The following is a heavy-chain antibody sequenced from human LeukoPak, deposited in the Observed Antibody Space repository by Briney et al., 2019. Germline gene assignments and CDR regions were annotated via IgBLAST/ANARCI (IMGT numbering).Heavy chain of an antibody. CDR3: ARSNGLRYFDR. D-gene: IGHD4-11*01. Sequence: GGSLRLSCAASGFTFSSYSMNWVRQAPGKGLEWVSSISSSSSYIYYADSMRGRFTISRDNAEMSLFLQMNSLRVDDTAVYYCARSNGLRYFDRWGQGTLVTVSS. CDR2: ISSSSSYI. V-gene: IGHV3-21*01. CDR1: GFTFSSYS. J-gene: IGHJ4*02.